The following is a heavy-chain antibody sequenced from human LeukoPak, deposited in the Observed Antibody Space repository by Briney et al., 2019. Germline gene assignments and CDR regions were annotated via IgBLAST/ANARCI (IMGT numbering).Heavy chain of an antibody. D-gene: IGHD3-10*01. CDR1: GFTFSSYA. CDR2: ISYDGSNK. Sequence: GGSLRLSCAASGFTFSSYAVLWVRQAPGKGLEWVAVISYDGSNKYYADSVKGRFTISRDNSKNTLYLQMNSLRAEDTAVYYCARDRIKYGPFDYWGQGTLVTVSS. V-gene: IGHV3-30-3*01. J-gene: IGHJ4*02. CDR3: ARDRIKYGPFDY.